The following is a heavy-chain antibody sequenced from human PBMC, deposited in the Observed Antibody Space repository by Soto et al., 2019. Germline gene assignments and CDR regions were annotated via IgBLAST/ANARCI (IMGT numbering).Heavy chain of an antibody. J-gene: IGHJ4*02. D-gene: IGHD5-12*01. CDR1: GGSISSGGYS. V-gene: IGHV4-30-2*01. Sequence: QLQLQESGSGLVKPSQTLSLTCAVSGGSISSGGYSWSRIRQPPGKGLEWIGYIYHSGSTYYNPSLRRRVTISVDRSKNQFSLKLSSVTAADTAVYYCARADSGYDYSGFIKQGGFDYWGQGTLVPVSS. CDR3: ARADSGYDYSGFIKQGGFDY. CDR2: IYHSGST.